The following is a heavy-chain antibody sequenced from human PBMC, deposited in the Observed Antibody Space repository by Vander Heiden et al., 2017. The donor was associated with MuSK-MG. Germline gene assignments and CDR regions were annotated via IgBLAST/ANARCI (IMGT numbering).Heavy chain of an antibody. J-gene: IGHJ4*02. CDR1: GGSFSVDK. Sequence: QVHLQQWGAGLLKPSETLSLTCAVYGGSFSVDKWSWIRQSPGKGLEWIGEINDSGSTRYNPSLKSRVSMSVDTPKNQFSLNLNSVTAADTAVYYCARGGYWRFDYWGQGALVTVSS. D-gene: IGHD1-1*01. CDR2: INDSGST. CDR3: ARGGYWRFDY. V-gene: IGHV4-34*01.